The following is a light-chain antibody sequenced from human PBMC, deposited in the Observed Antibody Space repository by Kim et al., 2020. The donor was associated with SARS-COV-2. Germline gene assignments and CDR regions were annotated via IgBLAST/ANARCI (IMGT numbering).Light chain of an antibody. Sequence: DTVLTQSPGTLSLSPGERATLSCRASQTISRTNLAWYQQKPGQAPRLLIYGASSRATGIPDRFSGSGSGTDFTLTISRLEPEDFAVYYCQQYGSSQTFGQGTKVDIK. V-gene: IGKV3-20*01. CDR2: GAS. J-gene: IGKJ1*01. CDR3: QQYGSSQT. CDR1: QTISRTN.